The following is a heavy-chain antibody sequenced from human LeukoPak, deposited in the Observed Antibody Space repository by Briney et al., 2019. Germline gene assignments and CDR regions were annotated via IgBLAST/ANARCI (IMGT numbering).Heavy chain of an antibody. CDR1: GYTFTGYY. CDR2: INPNSGGT. CDR3: VRIYCSSTSCYPHDAFDI. V-gene: IGHV1-2*02. J-gene: IGHJ3*02. D-gene: IGHD2-2*01. Sequence: ASVKVSCKASGYTFTGYYMHWVRQAPGQGLEWMGWINPNSGGTNYAQKFQGRVTMTRDTSISTAYMELSRLRSDDTAVYYCVRIYCSSTSCYPHDAFDIWGQGTMVTVSS.